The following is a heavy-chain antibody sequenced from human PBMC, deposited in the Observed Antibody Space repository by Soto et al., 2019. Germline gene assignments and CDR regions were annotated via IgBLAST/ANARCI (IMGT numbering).Heavy chain of an antibody. J-gene: IGHJ5*02. CDR2: ISGSGFKK. Sequence: LRLSCAASGFIFENFGMSWVRQAPGKGLEWISSISGSGFKKYYADSVKGRFTISRDNSKSTVYLELNNLSAEDTAVYHCAKNQGVELVPLATVDWFDPWGQGSVVTVPQ. CDR3: AKNQGVELVPLATVDWFDP. CDR1: GFIFENFG. D-gene: IGHD1-26*01. V-gene: IGHV3-23*01.